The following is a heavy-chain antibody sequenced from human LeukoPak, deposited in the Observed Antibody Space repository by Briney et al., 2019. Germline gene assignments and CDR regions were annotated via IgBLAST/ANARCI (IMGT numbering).Heavy chain of an antibody. V-gene: IGHV4-59*01. Sequence: SETLSLTCTVSGGSISSYYWSWIRQPPGKGLEWIGYIYYSGSTNYNPSLKSRVTISVDTSKNQFSLKLRSVTAADTAVYYCARTTEGYCRGRSCYSYYYYMDVWGKGTTATVSS. CDR1: GGSISSYY. CDR3: ARTTEGYCRGRSCYSYYYYMDV. CDR2: IYYSGST. J-gene: IGHJ6*03. D-gene: IGHD2-15*01.